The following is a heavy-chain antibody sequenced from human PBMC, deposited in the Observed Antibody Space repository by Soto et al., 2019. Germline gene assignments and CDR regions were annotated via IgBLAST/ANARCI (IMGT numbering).Heavy chain of an antibody. D-gene: IGHD3-3*01. CDR2: IYYSGST. J-gene: IGHJ4*02. Sequence: PSETLSLTCTVSVGSISSDYWSWIRQPPGKGLEWIGYIYYSGSTNYNPSLKSRVTISVDTSKNQFSLKLGSVTAADTAVYYCARRNYDFWSGYIFDYWGQGALVTVSS. CDR1: VGSISSDY. CDR3: ARRNYDFWSGYIFDY. V-gene: IGHV4-59*01.